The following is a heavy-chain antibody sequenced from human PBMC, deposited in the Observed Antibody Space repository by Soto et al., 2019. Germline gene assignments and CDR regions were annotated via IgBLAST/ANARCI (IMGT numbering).Heavy chain of an antibody. Sequence: ASVKVSCKASGYIFTAYSMHWVRQAPGQGLEWMGVVNPSGGSTNYAQKFQGRITMTRDTSTSTVYMDLSSLTSEDTAVYYCAREENCSDGVCYSEYFQRWGQGTLVTVSS. CDR3: AREENCSDGVCYSEYFQR. CDR2: VNPSGGST. J-gene: IGHJ1*01. CDR1: GYIFTAYS. D-gene: IGHD2-15*01. V-gene: IGHV1-46*01.